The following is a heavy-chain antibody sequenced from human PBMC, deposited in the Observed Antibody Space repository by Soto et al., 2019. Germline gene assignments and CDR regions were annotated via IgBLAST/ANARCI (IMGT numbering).Heavy chain of an antibody. CDR3: ARGGPPIDY. D-gene: IGHD3-10*01. V-gene: IGHV1-3*05. Sequence: QVQLVQSGAEEKKPGASVKVSCKASGYTFSSYAMHWVRQAPGQRLEWMGGITAGNGNTKYSQKFQGRVTIIRDTSASTAYMELSSLRSEDTAVYYCARGGPPIDYWGQGTLVTVSS. CDR1: GYTFSSYA. CDR2: ITAGNGNT. J-gene: IGHJ4*02.